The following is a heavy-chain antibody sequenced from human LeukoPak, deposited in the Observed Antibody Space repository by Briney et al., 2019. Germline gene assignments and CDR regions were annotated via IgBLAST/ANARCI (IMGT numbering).Heavy chain of an antibody. D-gene: IGHD6-13*01. CDR3: ASPLVNPTRYYYGMDV. CDR1: GGTFSSYA. J-gene: IGHJ6*02. V-gene: IGHV1-69*05. Sequence: SVKVSCKASGGTFSSYAISWVRQAPGQGLEWMGGIIPIFGTANYAQKFQGRVTITTDESTSTAYMELSSLRSEDTGVYYCASPLVNPTRYYYGMDVWGQGTTVTVSS. CDR2: IIPIFGTA.